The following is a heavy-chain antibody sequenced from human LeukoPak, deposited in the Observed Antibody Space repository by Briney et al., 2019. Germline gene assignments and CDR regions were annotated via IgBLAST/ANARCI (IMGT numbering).Heavy chain of an antibody. V-gene: IGHV1-18*01. Sequence: ASVKVSCKASGYTFTSYGISWVRQAPGQGLEWMGWISAYNGNTNYAQKFQGRVTMTRDTSISTAYMELSSLRSEDTAVYYCAGFRTGRAFDIWGQGTMVTVSS. CDR1: GYTFTSYG. D-gene: IGHD3/OR15-3a*01. CDR2: ISAYNGNT. J-gene: IGHJ3*02. CDR3: AGFRTGRAFDI.